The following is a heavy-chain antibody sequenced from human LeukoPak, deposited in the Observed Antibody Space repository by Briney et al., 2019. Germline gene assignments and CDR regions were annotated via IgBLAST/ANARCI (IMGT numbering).Heavy chain of an antibody. J-gene: IGHJ4*02. CDR3: ARRPGGVLADTDFLES. Sequence: GESLLISCKYSGHNLATHYINWVRQLPGKGLEWMGRIDPDDSYTNYSPAFQGRVKMSADKSSRTAYLQWSSLEASDTAMYYCARRPGGVLADTDFLESWGQGTLVIVSS. CDR1: GHNLATHY. CDR2: IDPDDSYT. D-gene: IGHD3-3*01. V-gene: IGHV5-10-1*01.